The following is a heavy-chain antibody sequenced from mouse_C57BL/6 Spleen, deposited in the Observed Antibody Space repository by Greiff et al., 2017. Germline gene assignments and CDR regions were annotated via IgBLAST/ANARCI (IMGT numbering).Heavy chain of an antibody. J-gene: IGHJ1*03. CDR2: ISSGGSYT. CDR1: GFTFSSYG. CDR3: ARQATGSTG. Sequence: EVKLEESGGDLVKPGGSLKLSCAASGFTFSSYGMSWVRQTPDKRLEWVATISSGGSYTSYPDSVKGRFTISRDNAKNTLYLQMRRLKSEDTAMYYCARQATGSTGWGTGTTVTVSS. D-gene: IGHD3-2*02. V-gene: IGHV5-6*02.